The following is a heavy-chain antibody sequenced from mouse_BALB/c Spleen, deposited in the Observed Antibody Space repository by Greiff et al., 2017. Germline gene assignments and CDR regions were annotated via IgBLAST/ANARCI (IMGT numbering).Heavy chain of an antibody. V-gene: IGHV1-55*01. J-gene: IGHJ4*01. CDR3: ARGKDYGYAMDY. D-gene: IGHD1-1*01. CDR1: GYNFTSYW. CDR2: IYPGSGST. Sequence: QVQLQQPGAELVKPGTSVKLSCKASGYNFTSYWINWVKLRPGQGLEWIGDIYPGSGSTNYNEKFKSKATLTVDKSSSTAYMQLKSLTSEDSAVYYCARGKDYGYAMDYWGQGTSVTVSS.